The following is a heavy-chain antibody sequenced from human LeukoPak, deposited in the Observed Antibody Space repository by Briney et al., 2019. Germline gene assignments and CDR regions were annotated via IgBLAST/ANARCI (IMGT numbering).Heavy chain of an antibody. J-gene: IGHJ4*02. CDR2: INPNSGGT. CDR1: GGTFSSYA. CDR3: ARGPYIVGANFDY. D-gene: IGHD1-26*01. V-gene: IGHV1-2*02. Sequence: ASVKVSCKASGGTFSSYAISWVRQAPGQGLEWMGWINPNSGGTNYAQKFQGRVTMTRDTSISTAYMELSRLRSDDTAVYYCARGPYIVGANFDYWGQGTLVTVSS.